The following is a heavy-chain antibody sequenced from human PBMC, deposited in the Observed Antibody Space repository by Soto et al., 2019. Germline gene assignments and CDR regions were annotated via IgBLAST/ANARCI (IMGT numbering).Heavy chain of an antibody. CDR3: ARGDRGGFAL. CDR1: GFTFDYYW. D-gene: IGHD3-10*01. V-gene: IGHV3-74*01. Sequence: EVQLVESGGGLVQPGESLRLSCAASGFTFDYYWMHWVRQAPGKGLVWVSRVHSGGTTTTYADSVKGRFTISRDNARNTVSLQMSSLGAEDTAIYYCARGDRGGFALWGHGTMVTVSS. J-gene: IGHJ3*01. CDR2: VHSGGTTT.